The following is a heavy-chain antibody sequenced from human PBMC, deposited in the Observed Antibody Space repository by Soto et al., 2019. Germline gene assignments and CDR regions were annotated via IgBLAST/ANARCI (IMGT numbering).Heavy chain of an antibody. D-gene: IGHD3-16*01. Sequence: ASVKVSCKASGYAFTSYYMHWVRQAPGQGLEWMGIIDPSDGKTSYAQKFQGRVTMTEDTSTDTAYMELSSLRSEDTAVYYCATGGLRLPAQKYYYYYYYGMDVWGQGTTVTVSS. CDR1: GYAFTSYY. CDR2: IDPSDGKT. CDR3: ATGGLRLPAQKYYYYYYYGMDV. V-gene: IGHV1-46*01. J-gene: IGHJ6*02.